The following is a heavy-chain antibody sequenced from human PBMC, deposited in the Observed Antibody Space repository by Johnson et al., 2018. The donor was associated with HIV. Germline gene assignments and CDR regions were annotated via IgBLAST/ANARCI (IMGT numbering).Heavy chain of an antibody. CDR2: ISYDGSNK. CDR1: GFTFSSYA. Sequence: VQLVESGGGLVKPGGSLRLSCAASGFTFSSYAMHWVRQAPGKGLEWVAVISYDGSNKYYADSVKGRFTISRDNSKNTLYLQMNSLRAEDTTVYYCASYSSSDAFDIWGQGTMVTVSS. V-gene: IGHV3-30-3*01. CDR3: ASYSSSDAFDI. D-gene: IGHD6-6*01. J-gene: IGHJ3*02.